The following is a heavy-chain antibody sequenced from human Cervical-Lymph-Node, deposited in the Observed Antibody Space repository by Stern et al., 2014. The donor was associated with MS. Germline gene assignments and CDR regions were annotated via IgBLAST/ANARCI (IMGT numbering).Heavy chain of an antibody. CDR2: ISAYNGNT. CDR3: ARERPIYGGNYYTRTFDY. Sequence: VQLEESGAEVKKPGASVKVSCKASGYTLTSYGISWVRQAPGQGLEWMGWISAYNGNTNYAQELQGRVTMTTDTSTSTAYMELRSLRSDDTAVYYCARERPIYGGNYYTRTFDYWGQGTLVTVSS. J-gene: IGHJ4*02. V-gene: IGHV1-18*01. D-gene: IGHD1-26*01. CDR1: GYTLTSYG.